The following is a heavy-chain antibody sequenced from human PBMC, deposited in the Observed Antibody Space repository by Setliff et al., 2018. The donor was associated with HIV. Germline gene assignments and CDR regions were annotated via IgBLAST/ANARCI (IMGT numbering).Heavy chain of an antibody. Sequence: SETLSLTCAVYGGSFSGYYWSWIRQPPGKGLEWIGEINHSGSTYYSPSLKSRVTISIDTSKNQFSLNLTSVTAADSAVYYCASRVYYYDSNNFLREEGFDPWGQGTLVTVSS. CDR2: INHSGST. V-gene: IGHV4-34*01. CDR3: ASRVYYYDSNNFLREEGFDP. D-gene: IGHD3-22*01. J-gene: IGHJ5*02. CDR1: GGSFSGYY.